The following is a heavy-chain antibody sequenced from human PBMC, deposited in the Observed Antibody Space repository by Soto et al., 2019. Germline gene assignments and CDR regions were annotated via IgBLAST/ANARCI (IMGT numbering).Heavy chain of an antibody. CDR2: ISSSSSTI. J-gene: IGHJ4*02. V-gene: IGHV3-48*01. CDR1: GFTFSSYS. CDR3: ARGFRVEGAYSAGAFFDY. Sequence: GGSLRLSCAASGFTFSSYSMNWVRQAPGKGLEWVSYISSSSSTIYYADSVKGRFTISRDNAKNSLYLQMNSLRAEDTAVYYCARGFRVEGAYSAGAFFDYWAQGTLVTV. D-gene: IGHD1-26*01.